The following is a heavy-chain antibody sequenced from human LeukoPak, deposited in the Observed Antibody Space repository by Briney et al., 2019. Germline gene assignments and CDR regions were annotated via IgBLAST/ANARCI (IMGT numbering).Heavy chain of an antibody. Sequence: GRSLRLSCAASGFTFSSYGMHWVRQAPGKGLEWVAVISYDGSNKYYADSVKGRFTISRDNSKNTLYLQMNSLRAEDTAVYYCARDKNHGDSYFAYWGQGILVTVSS. D-gene: IGHD4-17*01. CDR3: ARDKNHGDSYFAY. CDR2: ISYDGSNK. J-gene: IGHJ4*02. V-gene: IGHV3-30*03. CDR1: GFTFSSYG.